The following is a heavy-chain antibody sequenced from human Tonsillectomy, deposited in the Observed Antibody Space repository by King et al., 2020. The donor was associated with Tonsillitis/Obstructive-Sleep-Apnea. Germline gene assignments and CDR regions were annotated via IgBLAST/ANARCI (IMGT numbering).Heavy chain of an antibody. CDR2: ISSSSSYI. Sequence: VQLVESGGGLVKPGGSLRLSCAASGFTFSDYYMSWIRQAPGKGLEWVSYISSSSSYINYADSVKGRFNISRDNAKNSLYLQINSLRAEDTAVYYCARALPIRSGTGWFDPWGQGTLVTVSS. J-gene: IGHJ5*02. CDR1: GFTFSDYY. D-gene: IGHD1-14*01. V-gene: IGHV3-11*05. CDR3: ARALPIRSGTGWFDP.